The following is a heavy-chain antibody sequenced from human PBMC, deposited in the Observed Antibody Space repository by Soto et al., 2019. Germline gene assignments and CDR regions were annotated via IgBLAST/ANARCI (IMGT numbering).Heavy chain of an antibody. J-gene: IGHJ4*02. D-gene: IGHD5-12*01. CDR3: ARDLRLRGDGYPFYY. Sequence: VQLVESGGGVVQPGRSLRLSCAASGFTFSSYGMHWVRQAPGKGLEWVAVIWYDGSNKYYADSVKGRFTISRDNSKNTLYLQMNSLRAEDTAVYYCARDLRLRGDGYPFYYWGQGTLVTVSS. V-gene: IGHV3-33*01. CDR2: IWYDGSNK. CDR1: GFTFSSYG.